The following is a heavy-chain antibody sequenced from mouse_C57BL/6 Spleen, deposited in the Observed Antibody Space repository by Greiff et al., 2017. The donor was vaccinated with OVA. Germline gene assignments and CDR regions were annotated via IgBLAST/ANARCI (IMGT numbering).Heavy chain of an antibody. CDR2: INPNYGTT. CDR3: ARSVYYSNYWYFDV. D-gene: IGHD2-5*01. V-gene: IGHV1-39*01. Sequence: EVQLQQSGPELVKPGASVKISCKASGYSFTDYNMNWVKQSNGKSLEWIGVINPNYGTTSYNQKFKGKATLTVDPSSSTAYMQLNSLTSEDSAVYYCARSVYYSNYWYFDVWGTGTTVTVSS. CDR1: GYSFTDYN. J-gene: IGHJ1*03.